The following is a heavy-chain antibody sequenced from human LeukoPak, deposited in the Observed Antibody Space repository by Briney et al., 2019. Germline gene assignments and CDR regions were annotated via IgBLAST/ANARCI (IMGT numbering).Heavy chain of an antibody. V-gene: IGHV3-48*01. CDR2: ISGSSSIM. J-gene: IGHJ4*02. CDR1: GFTFTSYS. D-gene: IGHD6-19*01. Sequence: PGGSLRLSCAGSGFTFTSYSMTWVRQAPGKGLEWVSYISGSSSIMDYADSVKGRFTISRDNAKNSLYLQMSSLRVEDTAVYYCAREAGLSRGWFGYWGQGTLVTVSS. CDR3: AREAGLSRGWFGY.